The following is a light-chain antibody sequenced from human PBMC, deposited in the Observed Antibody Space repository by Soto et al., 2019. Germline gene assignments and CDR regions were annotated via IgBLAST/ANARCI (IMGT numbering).Light chain of an antibody. CDR1: QSVSSS. Sequence: ELVWTLSTGTLSFSPGERATLSCRASQSVSSSLAWYQQKPGLAPRLLIYGPSTRATGIPDRFSGSGSGTDFTLTISRLEPEDFAVYFCQHYNNSLPITFGQGTRLEI. CDR3: QHYNNSLPIT. V-gene: IGKV3-20*01. CDR2: GPS. J-gene: IGKJ5*01.